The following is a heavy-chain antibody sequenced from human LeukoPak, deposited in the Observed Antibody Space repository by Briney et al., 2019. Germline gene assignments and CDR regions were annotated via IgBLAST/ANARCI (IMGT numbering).Heavy chain of an antibody. CDR2: ISYDGSNK. CDR1: GFTFSSYG. D-gene: IGHD3-10*01. Sequence: GGSLRLSCAASGFTFSSYGMHWVRQAPGKGLEWVAVISYDGSNKYYADSVKGRFTISRDNSKNTLYLQMNSLRAEDTAVYYCAKEYGSGSRHEYYFDYWGQGTLVTVSS. V-gene: IGHV3-30*18. J-gene: IGHJ4*02. CDR3: AKEYGSGSRHEYYFDY.